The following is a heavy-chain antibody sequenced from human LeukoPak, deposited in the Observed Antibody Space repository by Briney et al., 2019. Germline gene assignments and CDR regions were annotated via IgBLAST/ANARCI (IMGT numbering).Heavy chain of an antibody. J-gene: IGHJ6*04. V-gene: IGHV1-18*04. CDR1: GYTFTSYG. Sequence: ASVKVSCKASGYTFTSYGISWVRQAPGQGLEWMGWISAYNGNTNYAQKLQGRVTMTTDTSTSTPYMELRSLRSDDTAVYYCARDSTPIVVVVAATYYYGMDVWGKGTTVTVSS. CDR3: ARDSTPIVVVVAATYYYGMDV. CDR2: ISAYNGNT. D-gene: IGHD2-15*01.